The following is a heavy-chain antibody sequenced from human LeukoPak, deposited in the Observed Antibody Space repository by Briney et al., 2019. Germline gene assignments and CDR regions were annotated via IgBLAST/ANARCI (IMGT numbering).Heavy chain of an antibody. D-gene: IGHD5-24*01. CDR2: INHSGST. CDR1: GGSFSGYY. J-gene: IGHJ4*02. V-gene: IGHV4-34*01. Sequence: SETLSLTCAVYGGSFSGYYWSWIRQPPGKGLEWIGEINHSGSTNYNPSLKSRVTISVDTSKNQFSLKLSSVTAADTAVYYCARLSPDGYNYFDFWGQGTLVTVSS. CDR3: ARLSPDGYNYFDF.